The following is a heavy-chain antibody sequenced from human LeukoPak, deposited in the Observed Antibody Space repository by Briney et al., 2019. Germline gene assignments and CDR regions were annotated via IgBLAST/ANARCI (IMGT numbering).Heavy chain of an antibody. D-gene: IGHD4-23*01. J-gene: IGHJ4*02. CDR3: AKDYYTVVTLFDY. Sequence: GGSLRLSCAASGFTFSSYGMHWVRQAPGKGLEWVAVISYDGSNKYYADSVKGRFTISRDNSKNTLYLQMNSLRAEDTAVYYCAKDYYTVVTLFDYRGQGTLVTVSS. V-gene: IGHV3-30*18. CDR1: GFTFSSYG. CDR2: ISYDGSNK.